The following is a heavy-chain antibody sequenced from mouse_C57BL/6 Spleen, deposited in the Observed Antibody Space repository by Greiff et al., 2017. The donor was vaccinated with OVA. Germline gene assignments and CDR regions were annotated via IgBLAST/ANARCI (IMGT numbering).Heavy chain of an antibody. V-gene: IGHV3-6*01. CDR2: ISYDGSN. J-gene: IGHJ2*01. D-gene: IGHD1-1*01. CDR3: ARRAGSGFDY. Sequence: VQLQQSGPGLVKPSQSLSLTCSVTGYSITSGYYWNWIRQFPGNKLEWMGYISYDGSNNYNPSLKNRISITRDTSKNQFFLKLNSVTTEDTATYYCARRAGSGFDYWGQGTTLTVSS. CDR1: GYSITSGYY.